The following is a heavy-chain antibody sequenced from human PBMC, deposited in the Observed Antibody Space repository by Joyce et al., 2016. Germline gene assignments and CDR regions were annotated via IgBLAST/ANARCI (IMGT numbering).Heavy chain of an antibody. CDR1: GFTFSTYW. D-gene: IGHD3-10*01. CDR2: IEKDGSST. CDR3: VRDYYGFAY. V-gene: IGHV3-74*01. J-gene: IGHJ4*02. Sequence: EVQLVESGGGLVQPGGSLRLSCAASGFTFSTYWMHWVRQAPGEGLAWVSRIEKDGSSTGYADCVKGRFTIARDNAKNTLALQMNSLRVEDTAVYYCVRDYYGFAYWGQGTLVTVSS.